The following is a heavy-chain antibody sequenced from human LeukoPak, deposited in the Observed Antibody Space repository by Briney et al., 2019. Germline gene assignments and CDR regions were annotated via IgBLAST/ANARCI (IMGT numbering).Heavy chain of an antibody. V-gene: IGHV3-53*01. CDR3: ARRAGAYSHPYDY. D-gene: IGHD4/OR15-4a*01. Sequence: GGPLRPSCKVPGFTVSSNSMSWVRQAPGKGLEWVSFIYSDNTHYSDSVKGRFTISRDNSKNTLYLQMNSLRAEDTAVYYCARRAGAYSHPYDYWGQGTLVTVSS. CDR1: GFTVSSNS. CDR2: IYSDNT. J-gene: IGHJ4*02.